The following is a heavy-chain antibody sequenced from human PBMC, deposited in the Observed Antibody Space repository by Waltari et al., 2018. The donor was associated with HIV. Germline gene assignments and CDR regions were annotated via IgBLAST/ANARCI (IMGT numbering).Heavy chain of an antibody. CDR3: ARVVERDLDYFDY. CDR2: IYPDDTT. J-gene: IGHJ4*02. Sequence: EVLLAESGGGLIQPGGSLGLSCTASNFSISGKHVTWFRQAPGGSLEWVAVIYPDDTTHYADSVSGRFTISRAKSRTKVFLLMNSLFVDDTAIYYCARVVERDLDYFDYWGQGILVTVSS. V-gene: IGHV3-53*03. CDR1: NFSISGKH.